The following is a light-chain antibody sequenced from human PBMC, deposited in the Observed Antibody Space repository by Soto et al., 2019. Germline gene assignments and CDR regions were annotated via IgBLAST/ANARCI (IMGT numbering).Light chain of an antibody. V-gene: IGLV2-14*01. CDR2: DVR. CDR3: SSYTSSSSYV. J-gene: IGLJ1*01. CDR1: SRYVGTYNS. Sequence: QSALTQPAAVSGSPGQSITISCTGTSRYVGTYNSVSWYQQYPGKAPKLMIHDVRNRPSGVSDRFSGSKSGNTASLTISGLQSEDEADYYCSSYTSSSSYVFGSGTKLTVL.